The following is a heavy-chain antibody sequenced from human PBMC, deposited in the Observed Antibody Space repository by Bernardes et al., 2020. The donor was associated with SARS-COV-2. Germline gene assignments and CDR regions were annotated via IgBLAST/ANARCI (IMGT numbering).Heavy chain of an antibody. CDR2: ISGPGRT. CDR1: GFTFSNYA. V-gene: IGHV3-23*01. CDR3: AKELAYGSSWRDYSYYFGMDV. J-gene: IGHJ6*02. D-gene: IGHD6-13*01. Sequence: GRSLRLSCAASGFTFSNYAMSWVRQAPGKGLEWVSDISGPGRTYYADSVKGRFTISRDNSKNTLYLEMNSLRAEDTAIYYCAKELAYGSSWRDYSYYFGMDVWGQGTTVTVSS.